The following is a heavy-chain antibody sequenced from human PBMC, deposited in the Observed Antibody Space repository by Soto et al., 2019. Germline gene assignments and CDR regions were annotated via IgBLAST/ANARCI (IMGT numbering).Heavy chain of an antibody. CDR2: IYYSGST. Sequence: QVQLQESGPGLVKPSATLSLTCTVSGGSISSYYWRWIRQPPGKGLEWIGYIYYSGSTNYNPSLKRRVTLSVDTAKNQFSMKLSSVTAADTAVDYCARADVDTAMPRHYYYGMDVWGQGTTVTVSS. J-gene: IGHJ6*02. CDR1: GGSISSYY. V-gene: IGHV4-59*01. CDR3: ARADVDTAMPRHYYYGMDV. D-gene: IGHD5-18*01.